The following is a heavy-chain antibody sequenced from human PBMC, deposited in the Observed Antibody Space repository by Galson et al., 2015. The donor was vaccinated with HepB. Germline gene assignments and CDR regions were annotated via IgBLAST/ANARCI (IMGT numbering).Heavy chain of an antibody. CDR3: TMTGGRHQTDAFDI. Sequence: SETLSLTCTVSGGSMSSSSYHWGWIRQPPGKGLEWIGSIFYSGTTSYNPSLKSRVTISVDTSENQFSVRLTTVTAADTAVYYCTMTGGRHQTDAFDIWGHGTMVTVSS. J-gene: IGHJ3*02. D-gene: IGHD4-23*01. V-gene: IGHV4-39*01. CDR2: IFYSGTT. CDR1: GGSMSSSSYH.